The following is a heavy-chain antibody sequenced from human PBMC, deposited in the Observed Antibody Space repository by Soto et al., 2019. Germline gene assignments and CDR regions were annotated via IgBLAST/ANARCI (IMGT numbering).Heavy chain of an antibody. J-gene: IGHJ3*02. Sequence: QVQLVQSGAEVKKPGSSVKVSCKDSGGTFSTYSMFWVRQAPGQGLEWMGRIIPMLGIRNYAQRFQDRVTITAGKSTATAHMELSSLRSEDTALYYCTIGSWSGEVFDIWGQGTMVTVSS. D-gene: IGHD2-21*01. CDR1: GGTFSTYS. CDR2: IIPMLGIR. V-gene: IGHV1-69*02. CDR3: TIGSWSGEVFDI.